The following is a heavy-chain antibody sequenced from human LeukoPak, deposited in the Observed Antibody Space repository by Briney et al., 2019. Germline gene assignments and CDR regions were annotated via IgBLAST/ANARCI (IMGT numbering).Heavy chain of an antibody. CDR1: GYTFTSYD. D-gene: IGHD3-3*01. Sequence: ASVKVSCKASGYTFTSYDINWVRQATGQGLEWMGWMNPNSGNTGYAQKFQGRVTITRNTSISTAYMELSSLRSEDTAVYYCARGRATIFVDYFDPWGQGTLVTVSS. CDR2: MNPNSGNT. V-gene: IGHV1-8*03. CDR3: ARGRATIFVDYFDP. J-gene: IGHJ5*02.